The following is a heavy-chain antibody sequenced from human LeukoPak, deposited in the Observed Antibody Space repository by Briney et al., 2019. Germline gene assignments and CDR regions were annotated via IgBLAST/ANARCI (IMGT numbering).Heavy chain of an antibody. Sequence: PSETLSLTCTVSGGSISSYYWSWIRQPPGKGLEWIGYIYYSGSTNYNPSLKSRVTISVDTSKNQFSLKLRSVTAADTAVYYCARDSDDSSGYNWFDPCGQGTLVTVSS. J-gene: IGHJ5*02. CDR1: GGSISSYY. V-gene: IGHV4-59*01. D-gene: IGHD3-22*01. CDR2: IYYSGST. CDR3: ARDSDDSSGYNWFDP.